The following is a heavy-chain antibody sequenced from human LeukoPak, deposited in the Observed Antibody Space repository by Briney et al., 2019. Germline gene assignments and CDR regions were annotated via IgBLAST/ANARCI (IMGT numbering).Heavy chain of an antibody. CDR1: GFTFSSYA. V-gene: IGHV3-7*03. D-gene: IGHD1-26*01. CDR2: IKQDGSEK. J-gene: IGHJ4*02. Sequence: PGGSLRLSCAASGFTFSSYAMSWVRQAPGKGLEWVANIKQDGSEKYYVDSVKGRLIISRDNAKNSLYLQMNSLRAEDTAVYYCAGISGTYHLDYWGQGTLVTVSS. CDR3: AGISGTYHLDY.